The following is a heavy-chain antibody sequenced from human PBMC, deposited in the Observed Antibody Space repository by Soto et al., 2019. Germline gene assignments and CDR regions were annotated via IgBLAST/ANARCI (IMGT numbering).Heavy chain of an antibody. CDR2: ISSSSSYT. J-gene: IGHJ4*02. CDR3: ARGGRYGSGGYYFDY. Sequence: GGSRRLSCAAFGFTFSDYYMSWIRQAPGKGLEWVSYISSSSSYTNYADSVKGRFTISRDNAKNSLYLQMNSLGAEDTAVYYCARGGRYGSGGYYFDYWGQGTLVTVSS. V-gene: IGHV3-11*06. CDR1: GFTFSDYY. D-gene: IGHD3-10*01.